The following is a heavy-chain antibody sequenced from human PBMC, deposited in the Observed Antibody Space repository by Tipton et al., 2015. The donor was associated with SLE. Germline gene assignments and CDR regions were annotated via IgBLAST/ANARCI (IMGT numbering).Heavy chain of an antibody. CDR3: AKDLGRWESFDS. V-gene: IGHV3-43*01. CDR2: ISWDGRST. D-gene: IGHD1-26*01. CDR1: GFTFDDYT. Sequence: SLRLSCAASGFTFDDYTMHWVRLAPGKGLEWVSLISWDGRSTYYADSVKGRFAISRDNSKNSLHLEMNSLKIEDTALYYCAKDLGRWESFDSWGQGTLVTVSS. J-gene: IGHJ4*02.